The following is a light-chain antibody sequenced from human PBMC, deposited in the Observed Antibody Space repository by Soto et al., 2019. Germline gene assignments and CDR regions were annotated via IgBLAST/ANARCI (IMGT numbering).Light chain of an antibody. Sequence: DIQMTQSPSSLSAXXGDXVXITXXASXXXXXXLAWYQQKPGKVPKLLIYAASTLQSGVPSRFSGSGSGTDFTLTISSLQPEDVATYYCQKYNSAPLTFGPGTKVDIK. J-gene: IGKJ3*01. CDR3: QKYNSAPLT. CDR2: AAS. V-gene: IGKV1-27*01. CDR1: XXXXXX.